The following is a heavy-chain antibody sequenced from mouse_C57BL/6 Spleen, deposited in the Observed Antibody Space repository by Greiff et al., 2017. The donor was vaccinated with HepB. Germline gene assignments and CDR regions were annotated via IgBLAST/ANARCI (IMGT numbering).Heavy chain of an antibody. CDR3: ARRRDWYFDV. V-gene: IGHV1-69*01. Sequence: QVQLQQPGAELVTPGASVKLSCKASGYTFTSYWMHWVKQRPGQGLEWIGEIDPSDSYTNYNQKFKGKSTLTVDKSSSTAYMQLSSLTSEDSAVYYCARRRDWYFDVWGTGTTVTVSS. J-gene: IGHJ1*03. CDR1: GYTFTSYW. CDR2: IDPSDSYT.